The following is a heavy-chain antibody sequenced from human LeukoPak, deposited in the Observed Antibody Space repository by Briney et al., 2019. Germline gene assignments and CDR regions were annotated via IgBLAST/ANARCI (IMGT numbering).Heavy chain of an antibody. Sequence: GASVKVSCKASGYTFTSYYMHWVRQAPGQGLEWMGRIIPILGIANYAQKFQGRVTITADKSTSTAYMELSSLRSEDTAVYYCARDEMVRDSSGYYPYYWGQGTLVTVSS. D-gene: IGHD3-22*01. CDR2: IIPILGIA. J-gene: IGHJ4*02. CDR3: ARDEMVRDSSGYYPYY. CDR1: GYTFTSYY. V-gene: IGHV1-69*04.